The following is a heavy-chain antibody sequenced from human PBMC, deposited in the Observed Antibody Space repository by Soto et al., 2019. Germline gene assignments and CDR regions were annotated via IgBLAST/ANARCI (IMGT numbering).Heavy chain of an antibody. J-gene: IGHJ4*02. CDR1: GFTFSNAW. CDR3: TTDLNRGFDY. CDR2: NKSKTDGGTT. V-gene: IGHV3-15*01. Sequence: GGSLRLSCAASGFTFSNAWMSWVRQDPGKGLEWVGRNKSKTDGGTTDYAAPVKGRFTSSRDDSKNTLYLQMNSLKTEDTAVYYCTTDLNRGFDYWGQGTLVTVSS.